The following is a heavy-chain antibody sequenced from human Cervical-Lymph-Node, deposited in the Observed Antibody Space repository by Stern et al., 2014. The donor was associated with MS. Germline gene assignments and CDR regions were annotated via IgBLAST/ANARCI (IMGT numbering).Heavy chain of an antibody. V-gene: IGHV4-39*01. CDR2: IHYSGST. J-gene: IGHJ5*02. CDR3: ARQRDSISYWFDP. CDR1: GGSIRSRTYY. D-gene: IGHD3-22*01. Sequence: QVQLQESGPGLVKPSATLSLTCSVSGGSIRSRTYYWGWIRQPPGKGLEWVGRIHYSGSTYYSPSLKSRVTISLDTSTNQFSLKRTSVTAADTAVYHCARQRDSISYWFDPWGQGILVTVSS.